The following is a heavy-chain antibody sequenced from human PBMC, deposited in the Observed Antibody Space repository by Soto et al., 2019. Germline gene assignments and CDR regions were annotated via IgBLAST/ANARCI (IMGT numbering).Heavy chain of an antibody. CDR2: ISLQNVDT. J-gene: IGHJ4*02. D-gene: IGHD2-15*01. Sequence: QLVQSAAEVKKPGASVTVSCKASGFTFTPYGISWMRQAPVQGPYAMGRISLQNVDTKFAQKFQGRATMTTDSSTNTDHMELRNLRSDDTAVYYGARDERYFTGGSCYSEFYVHFWGQGTLVTVSS. CDR3: ARDERYFTGGSCYSEFYVHF. V-gene: IGHV1-18*04. CDR1: GFTFTPYG.